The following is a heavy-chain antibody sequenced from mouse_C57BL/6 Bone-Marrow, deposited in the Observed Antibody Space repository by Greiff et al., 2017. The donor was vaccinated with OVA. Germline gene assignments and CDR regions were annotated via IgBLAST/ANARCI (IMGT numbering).Heavy chain of an antibody. V-gene: IGHV1-5*01. D-gene: IGHD2-4*01. CDR2: IYPGTSDT. CDR3: LYDYDGAY. Sequence: EVQLQQSGTVLARPGASVKLSCKTSGYTFTSYWMHWVKQRPGQGLEWIGAIYPGTSDTSYNPQFKGKATLTAVTSASTAYMELSSLTNEDSAVYYCLYDYDGAYWGQGTLVTVSA. CDR1: GYTFTSYW. J-gene: IGHJ3*01.